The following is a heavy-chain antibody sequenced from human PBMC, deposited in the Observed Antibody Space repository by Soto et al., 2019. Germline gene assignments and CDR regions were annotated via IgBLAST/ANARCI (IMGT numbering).Heavy chain of an antibody. CDR3: ARATSYYYGSGSRNYYYYYYMDV. CDR1: GGSISSYY. D-gene: IGHD3-10*01. V-gene: IGHV4-59*01. J-gene: IGHJ6*03. CDR2: IYYSGST. Sequence: LETLSLTCTVSGGSISSYYWSWIRQPPGKGLEWIGYIYYSGSTNYNPSLKSRVTISVDTSKNQFSLKLSSVTAADTAVYYCARATSYYYGSGSRNYYYYYYMDVWGKGTTVTVSS.